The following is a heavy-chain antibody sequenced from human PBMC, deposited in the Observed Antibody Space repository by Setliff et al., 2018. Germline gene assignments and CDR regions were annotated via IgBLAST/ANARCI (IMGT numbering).Heavy chain of an antibody. Sequence: KPSETLSLTCTVSGVSISSHYWSWVRQPPGKGLECIGDIYYTGSTKYNPSLWSRLTMSIDTSKKQFSLRLTPVSAADTAVYYCARLRKSTPHWYFDLWGRGTLVTVSS. CDR3: ARLRKSTPHWYFDL. V-gene: IGHV4-59*11. CDR1: GVSISSHY. J-gene: IGHJ2*01. CDR2: IYYTGST.